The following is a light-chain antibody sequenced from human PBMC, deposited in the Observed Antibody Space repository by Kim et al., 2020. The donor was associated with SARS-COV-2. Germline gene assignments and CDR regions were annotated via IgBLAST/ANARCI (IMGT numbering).Light chain of an antibody. CDR2: CF. CDR3: QQYNNWPYT. V-gene: IGKV3-15*01. Sequence: SPRGKVHPFLQAQPRCWRVLSWLPTEPWPGYKPLHLWCFKQGNWYPDRFSGSGSGTEFTLTISSLQSEDFGIYYCQQYNNWPYTFGQGTKLEI. CDR1: RCWRV. J-gene: IGKJ2*01.